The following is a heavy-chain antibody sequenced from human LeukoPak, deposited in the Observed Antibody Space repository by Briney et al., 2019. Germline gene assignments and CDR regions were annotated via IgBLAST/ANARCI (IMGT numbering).Heavy chain of an antibody. CDR2: INHSGST. CDR3: ARSGIAVAGTLAFDI. Sequence: SETLSLTCAVYGGSFSGYYWSWIRQPPGKGLEWIGEINHSGSTNYNPSLKSRVTISVDTSKNQFSLKLSSVTAADTAVCYCARSGIAVAGTLAFDIWGQGTMVTVSS. V-gene: IGHV4-34*01. CDR1: GGSFSGYY. D-gene: IGHD6-19*01. J-gene: IGHJ3*02.